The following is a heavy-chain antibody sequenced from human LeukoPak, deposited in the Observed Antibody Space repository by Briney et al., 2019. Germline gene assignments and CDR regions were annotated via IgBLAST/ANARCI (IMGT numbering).Heavy chain of an antibody. CDR3: AKGLKAYFYYDSSGYPEWFDP. J-gene: IGHJ5*02. CDR2: ISYDGSNK. CDR1: GFTFSSYG. V-gene: IGHV3-30*18. Sequence: PGRSLRFSCAASGFTFSSYGMHWVRQAPGKGLEWVAVISYDGSNKYYADSVKGRFTISRDNSKNTLYLQMNSLRAEDTAVYYCAKGLKAYFYYDSSGYPEWFDPWGQGTLVTVSS. D-gene: IGHD3-22*01.